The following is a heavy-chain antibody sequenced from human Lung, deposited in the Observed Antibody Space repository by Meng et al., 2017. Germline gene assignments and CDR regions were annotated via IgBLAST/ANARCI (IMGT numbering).Heavy chain of an antibody. Sequence: SLKTSCATSGFAFSSYYMHWVRQAPGKGLEWVSVVGYGGNNKYYADSVKGRFTISRDDSMNTLYLQMNSLRDEDTAVYYCVRAALWVEVVMVADYGMDVWGQGTTVTVSS. CDR3: VRAALWVEVVMVADYGMDV. D-gene: IGHD2-21*01. V-gene: IGHV3-33*01. CDR1: GFAFSSYY. CDR2: VGYGGNNK. J-gene: IGHJ6*02.